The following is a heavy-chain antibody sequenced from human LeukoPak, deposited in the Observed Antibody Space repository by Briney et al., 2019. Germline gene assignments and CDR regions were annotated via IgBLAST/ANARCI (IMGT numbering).Heavy chain of an antibody. CDR2: INPNSGGT. Sequence: ASVKVSCKASGYTFTGYYMHWVRQAPGQGFEWMGWINPNSGGTNYAQKFQGRVTMTRDTSISTAYMELSRLRSDDTAVYYCARGRIAAAGRVDYWGQGTLVTVSS. V-gene: IGHV1-2*02. CDR1: GYTFTGYY. J-gene: IGHJ4*02. CDR3: ARGRIAAAGRVDY. D-gene: IGHD6-13*01.